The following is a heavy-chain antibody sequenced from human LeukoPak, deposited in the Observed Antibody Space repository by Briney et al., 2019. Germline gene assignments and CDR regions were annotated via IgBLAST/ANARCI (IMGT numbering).Heavy chain of an antibody. CDR3: ARDFSYGFDY. Sequence: PGGSLRLSCAASGFTFSSYAMSWVRQAPGKGLEWVAVISYDGSNKYYADSVKGRFTISRDNSKNTLYLQMNSLRAEDTVVYYCARDFSYGFDYGGQGTLVTVSS. CDR2: ISYDGSNK. V-gene: IGHV3-30*04. D-gene: IGHD5-18*01. J-gene: IGHJ4*02. CDR1: GFTFSSYA.